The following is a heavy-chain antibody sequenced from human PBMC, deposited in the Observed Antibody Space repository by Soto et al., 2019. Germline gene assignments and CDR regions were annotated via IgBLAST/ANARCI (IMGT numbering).Heavy chain of an antibody. CDR3: ARGSVDTVDSSGFYEY. CDR2: INHSGGT. J-gene: IGHJ4*02. V-gene: IGHV4-34*09. Sequence: WRGFRQPLGKKLEWIGEINHSGGTSYNPSLKSRVTISVDTSKSQFSLKMTSVNAADRAVYYCARGSVDTVDSSGFYEYWGQVTPVTV. D-gene: IGHD3-22*01.